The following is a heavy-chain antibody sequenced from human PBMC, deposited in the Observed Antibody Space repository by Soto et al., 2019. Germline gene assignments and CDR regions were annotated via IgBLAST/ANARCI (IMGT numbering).Heavy chain of an antibody. CDR1: GGSISSGGYY. Sequence: PSETLSLTCTVSGGSISSGGYYWSWIRQHPGKGLEWIGYIYYSGSTYYNPSLKSRVTISVDTSKNQFSLKLSSVTAADTAVYYCARVHQLPHGYFDYWGQGTLVTVSS. J-gene: IGHJ4*02. CDR3: ARVHQLPHGYFDY. V-gene: IGHV4-31*03. D-gene: IGHD2-2*01. CDR2: IYYSGST.